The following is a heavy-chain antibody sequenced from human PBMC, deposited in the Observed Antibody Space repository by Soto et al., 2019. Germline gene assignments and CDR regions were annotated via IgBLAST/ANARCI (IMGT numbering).Heavy chain of an antibody. CDR3: ARGGLLPDD. J-gene: IGHJ4*02. CDR1: GGSTSSGGYS. Sequence: QLQLQESGSGLVKPSQTLSLTCAVSGGSTSSGGYSWSWLRQPPGKGLEWIGYISHSGSTYYNPSIKSRVTISVDTSKNQFALRLSSVTAADTAVYYSARGGLLPDDWGQGTLVTVSS. D-gene: IGHD6-19*01. CDR2: ISHSGST. V-gene: IGHV4-30-2*01.